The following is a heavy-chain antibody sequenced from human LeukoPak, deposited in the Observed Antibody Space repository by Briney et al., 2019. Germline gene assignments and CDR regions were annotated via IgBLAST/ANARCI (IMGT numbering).Heavy chain of an antibody. D-gene: IGHD6-13*01. V-gene: IGHV4-34*01. CDR1: GGSFSGYY. CDR3: ASGSSSLFDY. J-gene: IGHJ4*02. Sequence: PSETLSLTCAVYGGSFSGYYWSWIRQPPGKGLEWIGEINHSGSTNYSPSLKSRVTISVDTSKNQFSLKLSSVTAADTAVYYCASGSSSLFDYWGQGTLVTVSS. CDR2: INHSGST.